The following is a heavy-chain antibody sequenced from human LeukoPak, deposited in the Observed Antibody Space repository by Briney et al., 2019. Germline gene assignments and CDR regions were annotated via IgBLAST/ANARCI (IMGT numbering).Heavy chain of an antibody. CDR1: GFTFSSYA. D-gene: IGHD2-2*01. CDR2: ISGSGGST. CDR3: AKDPYYCSSTSCYSFGFDP. V-gene: IGHV3-23*01. J-gene: IGHJ5*02. Sequence: GGSLRLSCAASGFTFSSYAMSWVRQAPGKGLEWVSAISGSGGSTYYADSVKGRFTISRDNSKNTLYLQMNSLRAEDTAVYYCAKDPYYCSSTSCYSFGFDPWGQGTLVTVSS.